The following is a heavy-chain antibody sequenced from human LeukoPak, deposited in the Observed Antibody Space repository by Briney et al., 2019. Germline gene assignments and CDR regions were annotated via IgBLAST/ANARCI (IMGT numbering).Heavy chain of an antibody. J-gene: IGHJ3*02. CDR3: ATDLYYYDGSGYGDAFDI. V-gene: IGHV1-18*01. CDR2: ISAYNGNT. Sequence: ASVKVSCKASGYNFTNYGLSWVRQAPGQGLEWMGWISAYNGNTNYAQKIQGRVTMTTDTSTSTAYMELRSLRSDDTAVYYCATDLYYYDGSGYGDAFDIWGQGKMVTVSS. D-gene: IGHD3-22*01. CDR1: GYNFTNYG.